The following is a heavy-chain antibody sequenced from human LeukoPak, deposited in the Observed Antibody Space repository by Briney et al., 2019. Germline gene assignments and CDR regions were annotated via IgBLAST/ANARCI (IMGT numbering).Heavy chain of an antibody. J-gene: IGHJ4*02. CDR1: GFTFSSYG. V-gene: IGHV3-30*02. CDR2: IRYDGSHT. D-gene: IGHD3-22*01. CDR3: AKTTKDSSGYLDY. Sequence: GGSLRLSCAASGFTFSSYGMSWVRQAPGKGLEWVAFIRYDGSHTYYADSVKGRFTISRDNSKNTLYLQMISLRADDTAVYYCAKTTKDSSGYLDYWGQGTLVTVSS.